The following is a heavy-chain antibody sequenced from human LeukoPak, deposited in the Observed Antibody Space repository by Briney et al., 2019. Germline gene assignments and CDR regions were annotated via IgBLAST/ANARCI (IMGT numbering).Heavy chain of an antibody. CDR2: IYYSGST. CDR1: GGSVSSGTYY. Sequence: SETLSLTCTVSGGSVSSGTYYWSWNRQPPGKGLEWIGNIYYSGSTNYNPSLKSRVTISVDTSKNQFSLKLSSVTAADTAVYYCARERPDSSGFYPMYFDYWGQGTLVTVSS. J-gene: IGHJ4*02. CDR3: ARERPDSSGFYPMYFDY. V-gene: IGHV4-61*01. D-gene: IGHD3-22*01.